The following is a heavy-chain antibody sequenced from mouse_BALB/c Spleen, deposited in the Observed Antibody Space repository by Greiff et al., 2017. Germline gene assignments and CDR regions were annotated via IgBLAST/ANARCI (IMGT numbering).Heavy chain of an antibody. CDR2: INSNGGST. J-gene: IGHJ2*01. Sequence: EVKLVESGGGLVQPGGSLKLSCAASGFTFSSYGMSWVRQTPDKRLELVATINSNGGSTYYPDSVKGRFTISRDNAKNTLYLQMSSLKSEDTAMYYCASLTAPWFAYWGQGTTLTVSA. CDR1: GFTFSSYG. CDR3: ASLTAPWFAY. D-gene: IGHD4-1*01. V-gene: IGHV5-6-3*01.